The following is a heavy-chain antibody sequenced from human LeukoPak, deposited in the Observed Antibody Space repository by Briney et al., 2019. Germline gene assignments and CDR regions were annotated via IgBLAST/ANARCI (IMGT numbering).Heavy chain of an antibody. CDR2: IYYSGTT. D-gene: IGHD3-10*01. V-gene: IGHV4-59*01. J-gene: IGHJ5*02. CDR1: GGSISSYY. Sequence: SETLSLTCTVSGGSISSYYWSWIRQPPGKGLEWIGYIYYSGTTNYNPSLKSRVTISVDTSKNQFSLKLGSVTAADTAVYYSARDDGSRGWFDPWGQGTLVTVSS. CDR3: ARDDGSRGWFDP.